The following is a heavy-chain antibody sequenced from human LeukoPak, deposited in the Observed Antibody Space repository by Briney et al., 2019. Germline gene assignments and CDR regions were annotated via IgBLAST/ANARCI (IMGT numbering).Heavy chain of an antibody. CDR3: ARDLRTPSDTNIAIDY. CDR2: INSDGSRT. Sequence: GGSLRLSCAASGFTFSTYWMHWVRQAPGKGLVWVSRINSDGSRTSYADSVKGRFTISRDNAKSTLYPQMNSLRGEDTAVYYCARDLRTPSDTNIAIDYRGQGALVTVSS. CDR1: GFTFSTYW. J-gene: IGHJ4*02. D-gene: IGHD4-23*01. V-gene: IGHV3-74*01.